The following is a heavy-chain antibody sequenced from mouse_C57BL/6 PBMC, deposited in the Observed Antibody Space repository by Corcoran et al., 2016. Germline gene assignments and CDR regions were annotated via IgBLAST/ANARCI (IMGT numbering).Heavy chain of an antibody. V-gene: IGHV1-66*01. CDR3: AREGGGYYDYDGHYAMDY. Sequence: QVQLQQSGPELVKPGASVKISCKASGYSFTSYYIHWVKQRPGQGLEWIGWIYPGSGNTKYNEKFKGKATLTADTSSSTAYMQLSSLTSEDSAVYYCAREGGGYYDYDGHYAMDYWGQGTSVTVSS. J-gene: IGHJ4*01. CDR2: IYPGSGNT. CDR1: GYSFTSYY. D-gene: IGHD2-4*01.